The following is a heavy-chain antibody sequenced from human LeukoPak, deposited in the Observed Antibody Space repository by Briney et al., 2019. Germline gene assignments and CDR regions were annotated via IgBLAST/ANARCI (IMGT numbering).Heavy chain of an antibody. V-gene: IGHV1-18*01. J-gene: IGHJ5*02. D-gene: IGHD5-24*01. CDR3: ARDPQVEMATITGGWFDP. Sequence: GASVKVSCKASGYTFTSYGISWVRQAPGQGLEWMGWISAYNGNTNYAQKLQGRVTMTTDTSTSTAYMELRSLRSDDTAVYYCARDPQVEMATITGGWFDPWGQGTLVTVSS. CDR2: ISAYNGNT. CDR1: GYTFTSYG.